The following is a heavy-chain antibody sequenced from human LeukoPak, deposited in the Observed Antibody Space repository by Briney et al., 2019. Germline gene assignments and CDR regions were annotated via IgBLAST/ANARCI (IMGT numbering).Heavy chain of an antibody. Sequence: PSETLSLTCTVSGGSISSYYWSWIRQPPGKGLEWIGYIYYSGSTNYNPSLKSRVTISVDTSKNQFSLKLSPVTAADTAVYYCARMYYDFWSGYLYNWFDPWGQGTLVTVSS. D-gene: IGHD3-3*01. CDR3: ARMYYDFWSGYLYNWFDP. CDR2: IYYSGST. J-gene: IGHJ5*02. V-gene: IGHV4-59*01. CDR1: GGSISSYY.